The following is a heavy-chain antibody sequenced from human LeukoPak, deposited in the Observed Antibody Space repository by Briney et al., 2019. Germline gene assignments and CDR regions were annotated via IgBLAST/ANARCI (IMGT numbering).Heavy chain of an antibody. V-gene: IGHV3-9*01. CDR1: GFSFDDYT. CDR2: ISWNSGSI. D-gene: IGHD3-10*01. J-gene: IGHJ4*02. Sequence: GGSLRLSCAASGFSFDDYTMHWVRQPPGKGLEWVSGISWNSGSIAYADSVKGRSTISRDNAKNSLYLQMNSLRAEDTAVYYCARPKTQSTTMVRGVIQPPDYWGQGTLVTVSS. CDR3: ARPKTQSTTMVRGVIQPPDY.